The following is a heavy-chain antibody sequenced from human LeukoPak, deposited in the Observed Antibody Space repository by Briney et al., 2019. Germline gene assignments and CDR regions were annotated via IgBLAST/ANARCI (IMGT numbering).Heavy chain of an antibody. V-gene: IGHV3-33*01. D-gene: IGHD3-22*01. CDR2: IWYDGSNK. J-gene: IGHJ4*02. CDR1: GFTFSSYG. Sequence: GRSLRLSCAASGFTFSSYGMHWVRQAPGKGLEWVAVIWYDGSNKYCADSVKGRFTISRDNSKNTLYLQMNSLRAEDTAVYYCARGLGITMIVVALDYWGQGTLVTVSS. CDR3: ARGLGITMIVVALDY.